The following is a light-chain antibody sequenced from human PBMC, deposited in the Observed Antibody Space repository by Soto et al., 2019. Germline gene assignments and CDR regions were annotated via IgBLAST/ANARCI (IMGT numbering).Light chain of an antibody. CDR1: QSISSN. J-gene: IGKJ1*01. CDR3: QQYHNWRT. Sequence: EIVMTQSPATLSVSPGERATLSCRGSQSISSNLAWFQQKPGQAPRLLIYGASTRATGVPARFSGSGSGTEFTLTISSLQSEDFAVYYCQQYHNWRTFGQGTKVEIK. V-gene: IGKV3-15*01. CDR2: GAS.